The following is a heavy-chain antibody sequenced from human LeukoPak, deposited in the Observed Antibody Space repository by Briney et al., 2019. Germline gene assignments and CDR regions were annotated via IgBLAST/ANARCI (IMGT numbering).Heavy chain of an antibody. CDR2: ISSSSGYI. CDR3: TRARGYNWNDPSDY. D-gene: IGHD1-1*01. J-gene: IGHJ4*02. CDR1: GITLSGYS. V-gene: IGHV3-21*01. Sequence: VGALRLSCAAPGITLSGYSVNWVRQAPRKRLEWGSSISSSSGYIYFADSVKGRFTISRDNAKNSLYMQMNSLRAEDTAVYYCTRARGYNWNDPSDYWGQGTLVTVSS.